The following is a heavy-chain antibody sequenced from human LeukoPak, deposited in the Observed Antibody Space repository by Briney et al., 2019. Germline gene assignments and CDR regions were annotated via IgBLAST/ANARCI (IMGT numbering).Heavy chain of an antibody. Sequence: ASVKVSCKASGYTFTSYYMHWVRQAPGQGLEWMGIINPSGGSTSYAQKFQGRVTMTRDTSTSTVYMELRSLRSDDTAVYYCARERTEQWLVLPYWGQGTLVTVSS. CDR1: GYTFTSYY. J-gene: IGHJ4*02. V-gene: IGHV1-46*01. CDR2: INPSGGST. D-gene: IGHD6-19*01. CDR3: ARERTEQWLVLPY.